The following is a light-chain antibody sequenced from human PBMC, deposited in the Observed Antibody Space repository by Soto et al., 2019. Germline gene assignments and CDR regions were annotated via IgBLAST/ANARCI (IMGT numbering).Light chain of an antibody. CDR1: SSDVGGYNY. Sequence: QSVLTQPASVSGSPGQSITISCTGTSSDVGGYNYVSWYQQHPGKAPKLMIYEVSNRPSGVSNRFSGSKSGNTASLTISGLQAEDDADYYCSSYTSSSTRLVFGGGTKVTVL. J-gene: IGLJ2*01. CDR3: SSYTSSSTRLV. V-gene: IGLV2-14*01. CDR2: EVS.